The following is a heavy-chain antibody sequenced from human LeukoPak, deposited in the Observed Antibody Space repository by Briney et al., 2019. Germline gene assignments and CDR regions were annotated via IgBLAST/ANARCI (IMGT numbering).Heavy chain of an antibody. CDR1: GGSISSYY. CDR2: IYTSGST. V-gene: IGHV4-4*07. D-gene: IGHD4-17*01. J-gene: IGHJ3*02. CDR3: ARDGAPHYGDYPGAFDI. Sequence: SETLSLTCTVSGGSISSYYWSWIRQPAGKGLEWIGRIYTSGSTNYNPSLKSRVTMSVDTSKNQFSLKLSSVTAADTAVYYCARDGAPHYGDYPGAFDIWGQGTMVTVSS.